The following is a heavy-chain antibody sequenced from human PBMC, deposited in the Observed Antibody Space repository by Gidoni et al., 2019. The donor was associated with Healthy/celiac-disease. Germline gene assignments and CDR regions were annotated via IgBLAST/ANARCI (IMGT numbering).Heavy chain of an antibody. V-gene: IGHV4-30-2*01. D-gene: IGHD5-18*01. CDR1: GGSISSGGYS. CDR3: DRGGYSPNQMDV. Sequence: QLQLQESGSGLVKPSQTLSLTCAVSGGSISSGGYSWSWIRQTPGKGLEWIGYIYHSGSTYYNPSLKSRVTISVDRSKNKFALKLSSVTAADTAVYYCDRGGYSPNQMDVWGQGTTVTVSS. CDR2: IYHSGST. J-gene: IGHJ6*02.